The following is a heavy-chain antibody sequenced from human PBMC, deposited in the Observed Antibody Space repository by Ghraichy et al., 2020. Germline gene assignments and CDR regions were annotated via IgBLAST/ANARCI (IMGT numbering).Heavy chain of an antibody. CDR2: MTATSGST. Sequence: GVLNISCEASGFTFSNFAMAWVRQAPGKEPEWVSAMTATSGSTYYIDSGKGRFAISKDNSRNSLYLQMNSLRAEDTAVYYCVKTKSRMVLYYFDLWGQGTVVSVSS. D-gene: IGHD3-16*01. J-gene: IGHJ4*02. CDR1: GFTFSNFA. V-gene: IGHV3-23*01. CDR3: VKTKSRMVLYYFDL.